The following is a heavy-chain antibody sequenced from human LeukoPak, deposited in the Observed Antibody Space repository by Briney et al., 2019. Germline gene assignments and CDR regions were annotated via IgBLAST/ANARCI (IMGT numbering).Heavy chain of an antibody. V-gene: IGHV4-4*02. D-gene: IGHD6-19*01. Sequence: PSGTLSLTCAVSGGSISSSNWWSWVRQPPGKGLEWIGYIYYLGSTNYNPSLKSRVTISLDTSKTQFSLKLSSVTAADTALYYCARLGSSGWQYGAFDIWGQGTMVIVSS. CDR1: GGSISSSNW. CDR2: IYYLGST. J-gene: IGHJ3*02. CDR3: ARLGSSGWQYGAFDI.